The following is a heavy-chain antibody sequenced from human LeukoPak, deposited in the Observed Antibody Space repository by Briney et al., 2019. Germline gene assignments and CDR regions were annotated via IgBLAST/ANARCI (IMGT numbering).Heavy chain of an antibody. V-gene: IGHV3-33*06. CDR1: GFTFSSYG. Sequence: GRSLRLSCAASGFTFSSYGMHWVRQAPGKGLEWVAVIWYDGSNKYYADSVKGRFTISRDNSKNTLYLQMNSLRAEDTAVYYCAKEMAYSSSWYADYYYYYGMDVWGQGTTVTVSS. D-gene: IGHD6-13*01. J-gene: IGHJ6*02. CDR3: AKEMAYSSSWYADYYYYYGMDV. CDR2: IWYDGSNK.